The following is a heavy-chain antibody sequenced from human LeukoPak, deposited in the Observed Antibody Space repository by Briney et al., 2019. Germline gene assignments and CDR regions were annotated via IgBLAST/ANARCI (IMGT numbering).Heavy chain of an antibody. CDR3: ARRYGATGAFDI. CDR2: INHSGST. V-gene: IGHV4-34*01. CDR1: GGSFSGYY. D-gene: IGHD4-17*01. Sequence: SETLSLTCAVYGGSFSGYYWSRIRQPPGKGLEWIGEINHSGSTNYNPSLKSRVTISVDTSKNQFSLKLSSVTAADTAVYYCARRYGATGAFDIWGQGTMVTVSS. J-gene: IGHJ3*02.